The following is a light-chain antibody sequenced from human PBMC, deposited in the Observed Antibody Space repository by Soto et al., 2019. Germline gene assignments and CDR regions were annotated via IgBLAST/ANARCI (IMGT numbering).Light chain of an antibody. Sequence: EIVMTQSPATPSVSPGERATLSCRASHSVSSNVAWYQQKPGQAPRLLIHSASARATAISARFSGSGSGTEFTLSISSLQSEDFAVYYCQQYNSWPRTFGPGTKVDIK. CDR1: HSVSSN. CDR2: SAS. V-gene: IGKV3-15*01. CDR3: QQYNSWPRT. J-gene: IGKJ3*01.